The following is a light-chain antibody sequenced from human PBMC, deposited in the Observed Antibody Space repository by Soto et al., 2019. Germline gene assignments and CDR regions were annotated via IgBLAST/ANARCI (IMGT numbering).Light chain of an antibody. CDR2: DAS. J-gene: IGKJ1*01. CDR1: QSLSSY. Sequence: EIVLTQSPATLSLSPGERAALSCRASQSLSSYFAWYQQTPGQAPRLLTYDASYRATGIPARFSGSGSGANFTLTISSLEPEDSAIYYCQQRSNWPWTFGQGTKV. V-gene: IGKV3-11*01. CDR3: QQRSNWPWT.